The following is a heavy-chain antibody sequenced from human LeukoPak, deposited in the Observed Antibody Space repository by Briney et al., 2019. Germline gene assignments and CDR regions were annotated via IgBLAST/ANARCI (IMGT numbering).Heavy chain of an antibody. CDR1: GGSISSSSYY. V-gene: IGHV4-39*02. CDR2: IYYSGST. D-gene: IGHD3-22*01. Sequence: PSETLSLTCTVSGGSISSSSYYWGWIRQPPGKGLEWIGSIYYSGSTYYNPSLKSRVTISVDTSKNQFSLKLSSVTAADTAVYYCARDDYYDSSGYPLGDAFDIWGQGTMVTVSS. J-gene: IGHJ3*02. CDR3: ARDDYYDSSGYPLGDAFDI.